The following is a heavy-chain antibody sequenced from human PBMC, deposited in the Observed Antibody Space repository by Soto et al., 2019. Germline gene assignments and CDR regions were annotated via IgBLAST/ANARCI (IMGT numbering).Heavy chain of an antibody. CDR1: GFTVSSNN. CDR3: ASDSRAQWLALNYMDF. Sequence: EVQLVESGGGLVQPGGSLRLSCAASGFTVSSNNMSWVRQAPGTGLEWVSGIYSGGSTYYADSLKGRFTISRDNSKNTLYLHMNSRSAEDTAVYYCASDSRAQWLALNYMDFWGNGTTVTVSS. CDR2: IYSGGST. V-gene: IGHV3-66*01. J-gene: IGHJ6*03. D-gene: IGHD6-19*01.